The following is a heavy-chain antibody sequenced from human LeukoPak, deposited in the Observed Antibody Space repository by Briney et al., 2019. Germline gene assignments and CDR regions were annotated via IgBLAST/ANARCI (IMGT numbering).Heavy chain of an antibody. J-gene: IGHJ4*02. Sequence: ASVKVSCKASGYTFTSYYMHWVRPAPGQGLEWMGIINPSGGSTSYAQKFQGRVTMTRDTSTSTVYMELSSLRSEDTAVYYCARDHYGGNPPHYWGQGTLVTVSS. CDR1: GYTFTSYY. V-gene: IGHV1-46*01. CDR3: ARDHYGGNPPHY. D-gene: IGHD4-23*01. CDR2: INPSGGST.